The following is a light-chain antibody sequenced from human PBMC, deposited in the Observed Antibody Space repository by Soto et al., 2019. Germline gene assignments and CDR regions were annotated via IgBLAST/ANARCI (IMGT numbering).Light chain of an antibody. CDR3: QQYHIWPPWT. CDR1: QSIRSN. Sequence: EIVMTQSPDTLSVSPGEGATLSCRVSQSIRSNLAWYQQRPGQAPRLLMYGASTRADGIPARFTGSGSGTEFTRTIISLQSEDFAVYYCQQYHIWPPWTSGQGTKVELK. CDR2: GAS. V-gene: IGKV3-15*01. J-gene: IGKJ1*01.